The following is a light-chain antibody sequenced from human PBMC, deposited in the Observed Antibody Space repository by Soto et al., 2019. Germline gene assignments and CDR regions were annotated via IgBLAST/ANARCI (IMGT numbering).Light chain of an antibody. CDR1: QSVSKY. CDR2: AAS. CDR3: QHYSSSPTT. V-gene: IGKV3-20*01. Sequence: EIVLTQSPGTLSLSPGERATLFCRASQSVSKYLGWYQQKPGQAPRLLIYAASNRATGIPDRFSGSGSGTDFTLTIRRLEPEDFVVYYCQHYSSSPTTFGQGTKVEVK. J-gene: IGKJ1*01.